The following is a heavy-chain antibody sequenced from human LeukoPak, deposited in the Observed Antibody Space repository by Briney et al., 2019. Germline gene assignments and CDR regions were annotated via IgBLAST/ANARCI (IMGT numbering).Heavy chain of an antibody. CDR3: ARDPLRSTWSTYYNALDV. D-gene: IGHD6-13*01. J-gene: IGHJ6*02. CDR2: ISAYNGNT. Sequence: ASENVSCKASGYSFTIYAINWVRRAPRQGLEWMGWISAYNGNTDYAQKFQGRVTMTTDTSTSTAYMELRSLTSDDTAVYYCARDPLRSTWSTYYNALDVWGQGTTVTVSS. CDR1: GYSFTIYA. V-gene: IGHV1-18*01.